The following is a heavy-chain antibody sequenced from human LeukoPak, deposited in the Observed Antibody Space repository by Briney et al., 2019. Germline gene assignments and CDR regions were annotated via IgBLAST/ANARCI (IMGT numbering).Heavy chain of an antibody. Sequence: GGSLRLSCATSGFTFRTYWMSWVRQAPGKGLEWVANVNPDGSGTYYLDSVKGRFTISRDNVKNSLYLQMNSLGAEDTAVYYCATDGAGFDTWGQGVLVTVSS. V-gene: IGHV3-7*03. J-gene: IGHJ5*02. CDR3: ATDGAGFDT. CDR1: GFTFRTYW. CDR2: VNPDGSGT.